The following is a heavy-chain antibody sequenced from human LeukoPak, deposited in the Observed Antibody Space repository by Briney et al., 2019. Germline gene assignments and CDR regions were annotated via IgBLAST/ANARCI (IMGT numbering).Heavy chain of an antibody. CDR2: IKEDGSER. D-gene: IGHD3-22*01. J-gene: IGHJ4*02. CDR1: GFTFNDYA. Sequence: QTGGSLRLSCAASGFTFNDYAMTWVRQAPGKGLEWVANIKEDGSERYYVDSVKGRFTISRDNAKNSLFLQMNSLRVEDTAVYFCARDRFDSSGYNVYFDYWGQGTLVTVSS. CDR3: ARDRFDSSGYNVYFDY. V-gene: IGHV3-7*01.